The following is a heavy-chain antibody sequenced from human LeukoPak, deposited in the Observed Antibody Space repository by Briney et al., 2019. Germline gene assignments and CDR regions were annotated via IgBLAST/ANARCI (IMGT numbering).Heavy chain of an antibody. CDR3: ARQPGGYEYYFDY. CDR1: GFTVSSNY. Sequence: GGSLRLSCAASGFTVSSNYMSWVRQAPGKGLEWVSVIYSGGSTYYADSVKGRFTISRHNSKNTLYLQMNSLRAEDTAVYYCARQPGGYEYYFDYWGEGTLVTVSS. CDR2: IYSGGST. D-gene: IGHD5-12*01. V-gene: IGHV3-53*04. J-gene: IGHJ4*02.